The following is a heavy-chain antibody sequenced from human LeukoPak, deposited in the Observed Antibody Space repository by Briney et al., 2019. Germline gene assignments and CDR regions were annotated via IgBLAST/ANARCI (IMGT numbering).Heavy chain of an antibody. CDR2: IYSGDST. J-gene: IGHJ4*02. Sequence: GGSLRLSCAASGFTVSSNYMSWVRQAPGKGLEWVSVIYSGDSTYYADSVKGRFTISRDNSKSTLYIQMNSLRAEDTAVYYCARAKPKNVVRGLIMRRESRYYFDYWGQGTLVTVSS. D-gene: IGHD3-10*01. CDR3: ARAKPKNVVRGLIMRRESRYYFDY. CDR1: GFTVSSNY. V-gene: IGHV3-53*01.